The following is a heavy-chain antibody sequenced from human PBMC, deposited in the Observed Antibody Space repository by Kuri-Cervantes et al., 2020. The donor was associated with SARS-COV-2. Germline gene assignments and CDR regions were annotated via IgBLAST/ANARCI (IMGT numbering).Heavy chain of an antibody. J-gene: IGHJ4*02. CDR3: ARGSSGWFPYYYLDY. CDR2: MNPNSGNT. Sequence: ASVKVSCKASGYTFTSYGISWVRQAPGQGLEWMGWMNPNSGNTGYAQKFQGRATITRNTSISTAYMELSSLRSEDTAVYYCARGSSGWFPYYYLDYWGQGTLVTVSS. D-gene: IGHD6-19*01. V-gene: IGHV1-8*03. CDR1: GYTFTSYG.